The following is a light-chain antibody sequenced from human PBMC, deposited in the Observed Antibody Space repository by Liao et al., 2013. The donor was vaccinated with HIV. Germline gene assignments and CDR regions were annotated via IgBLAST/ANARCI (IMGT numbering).Light chain of an antibody. CDR2: QNY. CDR3: QVWDSSSAL. CDR1: KVGSKN. Sequence: SDELTQPPSVSVSPGQTATITCSGEKVGSKNACWYQVKPGQSPEVVIYQNYQRPSGIPERFSGSKSGNTATLTISGTQPMDEADYYCQVWDSSSALFGGGTKLTVL. V-gene: IGLV3-1*01. J-gene: IGLJ2*01.